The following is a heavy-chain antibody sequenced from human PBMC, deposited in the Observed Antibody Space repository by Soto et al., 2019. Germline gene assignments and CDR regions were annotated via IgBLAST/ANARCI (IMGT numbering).Heavy chain of an antibody. V-gene: IGHV4-34*01. CDR1: GGSFSGYY. CDR2: INHSGST. CDR3: AREEGYCSGGSCSNWFDP. J-gene: IGHJ5*02. Sequence: SETLSLTCAVYGGSFSGYYWSWIRQPPGKGLEWIGEINHSGSTNYNPSLKSRVTISVDTSKNQFSLKLSSVTAADTAVYYCAREEGYCSGGSCSNWFDPWGQGTLVTVSS. D-gene: IGHD2-15*01.